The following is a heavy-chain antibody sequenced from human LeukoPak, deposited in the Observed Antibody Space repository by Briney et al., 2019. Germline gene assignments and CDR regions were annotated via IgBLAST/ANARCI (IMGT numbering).Heavy chain of an antibody. D-gene: IGHD2-15*01. J-gene: IGHJ4*02. V-gene: IGHV7-4-1*02. CDR1: GYTFTTYG. Sequence: ASVKVSCKASGYTFTTYGISWVRQAPGQGLEWMGWINTNTGNPTYAQGFTGRFVFSLDTSASTAYLQISSLKAEDTAVYYCARLDEYCSGGSCSTVTHPDYWGQGTLVTVSS. CDR2: INTNTGNP. CDR3: ARLDEYCSGGSCSTVTHPDY.